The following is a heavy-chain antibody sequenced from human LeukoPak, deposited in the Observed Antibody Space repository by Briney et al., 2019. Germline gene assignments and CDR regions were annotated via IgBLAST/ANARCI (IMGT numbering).Heavy chain of an antibody. V-gene: IGHV3-9*01. Sequence: GGSLRLSCAASGFTFDDYAMHWVRQAPGKGLEWVSGISWNSGSIGYADSVKGRFTISRDNAKNSLYLQMNSLRAEDTALYYCAKDMGDYGDFYYYYGMDVWGQGTTVTVSS. CDR2: ISWNSGSI. J-gene: IGHJ6*02. CDR3: AKDMGDYGDFYYYYGMDV. CDR1: GFTFDDYA. D-gene: IGHD4-17*01.